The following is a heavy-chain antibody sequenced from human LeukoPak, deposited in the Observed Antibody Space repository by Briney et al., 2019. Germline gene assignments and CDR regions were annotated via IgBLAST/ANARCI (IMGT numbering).Heavy chain of an antibody. D-gene: IGHD5-24*01. CDR2: IIPILGIA. CDR3: ARDKMAGVVSYFDY. V-gene: IGHV1-69*04. J-gene: IGHJ4*02. Sequence: ASVKVSCKASGGTFSSYAISWVRQAPGQGLEWMGRIIPILGIANYAQKFQGRVTITADESTSTAYMELSSLRSEGTAVYYCARDKMAGVVSYFDYWGQGTLSPSPQ. CDR1: GGTFSSYA.